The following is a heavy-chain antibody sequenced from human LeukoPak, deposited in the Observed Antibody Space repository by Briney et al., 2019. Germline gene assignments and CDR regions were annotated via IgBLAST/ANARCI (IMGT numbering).Heavy chain of an antibody. Sequence: GGSLRLSCAASGFTFSTYGMHWVRQAPGKGLEWESIISYDGSNKYYADSVTGRFTISRDNSKHTLYLHMNSLRAEDTAVYYCARTYYYDRGGFYPDYWGQGTLVTVSS. V-gene: IGHV3-30*03. D-gene: IGHD3-22*01. J-gene: IGHJ4*02. CDR1: GFTFSTYG. CDR3: ARTYYYDRGGFYPDY. CDR2: ISYDGSNK.